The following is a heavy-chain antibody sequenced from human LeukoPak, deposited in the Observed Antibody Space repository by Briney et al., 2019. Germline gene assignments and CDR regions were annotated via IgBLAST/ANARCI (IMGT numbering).Heavy chain of an antibody. Sequence: GGSLRLSCAASGFTFSSYAMTWVRQAPGKGLEWVSAIRGSGDSTYYADSVKGRFTISRDNSKNTLYLQMNSLRAEDTAVYYCAKDKTWSGYGPAANWFDPWGQGTLVTVSS. V-gene: IGHV3-23*01. CDR3: AKDKTWSGYGPAANWFDP. J-gene: IGHJ5*02. CDR2: IRGSGDST. CDR1: GFTFSSYA. D-gene: IGHD3-3*01.